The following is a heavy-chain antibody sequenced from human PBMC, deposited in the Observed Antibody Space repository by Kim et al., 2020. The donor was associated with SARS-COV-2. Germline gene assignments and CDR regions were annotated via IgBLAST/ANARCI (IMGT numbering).Heavy chain of an antibody. Sequence: NYAQELQGRVTMTTDTSKRTAYMELRSLRSDDTAVYYCAGDHYGSGFLDPWGQGALVTVSS. CDR3: AGDHYGSGFLDP. J-gene: IGHJ5*02. V-gene: IGHV1-18*01. D-gene: IGHD3-10*01.